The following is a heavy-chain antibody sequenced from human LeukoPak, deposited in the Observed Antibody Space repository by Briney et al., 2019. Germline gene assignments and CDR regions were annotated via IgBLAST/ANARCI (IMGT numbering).Heavy chain of an antibody. Sequence: GGSVRLSCAASEFTFSSYAMSWVRQAPGKGLEWVSGISGSGASTHYADSVKGRFTISRDNSKNSLYLQMNNLRAEDTAVYYCAKVVVGSNYYFDYWGQGTLATVSS. CDR1: EFTFSSYA. CDR3: AKVVVGSNYYFDY. CDR2: ISGSGAST. D-gene: IGHD2-15*01. V-gene: IGHV3-23*01. J-gene: IGHJ4*02.